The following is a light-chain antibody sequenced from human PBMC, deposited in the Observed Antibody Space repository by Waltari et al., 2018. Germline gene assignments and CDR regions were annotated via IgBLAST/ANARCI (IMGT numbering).Light chain of an antibody. V-gene: IGLV2-14*01. CDR2: DVF. CDR3: SSYTSSSTYIV. J-gene: IGLJ3*02. Sequence: QSALTQPASVSGSPGQSITISCTGTSSDIGSYDFVSWYQQHPGKAPKLMMYDVFKWPPWVSGLFSGSKSGNTASLTISGLQADDEADYYCSSYTSSSTYIVFGGGTKLTVL. CDR1: SSDIGSYDF.